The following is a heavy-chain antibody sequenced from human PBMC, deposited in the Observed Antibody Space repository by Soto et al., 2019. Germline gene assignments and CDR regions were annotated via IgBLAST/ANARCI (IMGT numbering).Heavy chain of an antibody. V-gene: IGHV3-33*01. CDR1: GFTFSSYG. CDR3: ARGRIAARTYYFDY. D-gene: IGHD6-6*01. J-gene: IGHJ4*02. Sequence: GGSLRLSCAASGFTFSSYGMHWVRQAPGKGLEWVAVIWYDGSNKYYADSVKGRFTISRDNSKNTLYLQMNSLRAEDTAVYYCARGRIAARTYYFDYWGQGTLVTVSS. CDR2: IWYDGSNK.